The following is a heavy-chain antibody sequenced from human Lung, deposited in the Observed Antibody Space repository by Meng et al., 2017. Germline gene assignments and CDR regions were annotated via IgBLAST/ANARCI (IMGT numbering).Heavy chain of an antibody. CDR3: TNDRLNH. CDR1: GFTFTDHW. Sequence: EVQLVGSGGGLVPPGWSLRLSCAASGFTFTDHWSHWVRQGPGKGLVWVSRINRDGTKPTYADSVKGRFTISRDNAKNTLYLQMNNLRAEDTAFYYCTNDRLNHWGQGALVTVSS. CDR2: INRDGTKP. D-gene: IGHD1-1*01. V-gene: IGHV3-74*01. J-gene: IGHJ1*01.